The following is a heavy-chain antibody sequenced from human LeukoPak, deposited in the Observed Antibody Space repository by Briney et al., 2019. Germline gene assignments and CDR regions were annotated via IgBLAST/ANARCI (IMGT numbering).Heavy chain of an antibody. Sequence: GASVKVSCKASGYTFSAYYMHWVRRAPGQGLEWMGWINPNSGATNYAQKFQGRVTMTRDTSISTAYMELSRLRSDDTAVYYCARVAPTNDAFDIWGQGTMVTVSS. J-gene: IGHJ3*02. V-gene: IGHV1-2*02. CDR2: INPNSGAT. CDR1: GYTFSAYY. CDR3: ARVAPTNDAFDI.